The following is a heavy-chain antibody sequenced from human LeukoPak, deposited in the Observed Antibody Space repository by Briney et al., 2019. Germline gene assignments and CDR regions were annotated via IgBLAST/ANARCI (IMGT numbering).Heavy chain of an antibody. CDR1: GASISNYS. CDR3: AATIKRDYGDTNLDF. Sequence: SETLSLTCTVPGASISNYSWGWIRQPPGKGLEWIGYMHNGVHTNYNPSLKSRVTISGDTSKNQLSLKLTSVTAADTAVYFCAATIKRDYGDTNLDFWGQGTLVTVSS. J-gene: IGHJ4*02. V-gene: IGHV4-59*01. CDR2: MHNGVHT. D-gene: IGHD4/OR15-4a*01.